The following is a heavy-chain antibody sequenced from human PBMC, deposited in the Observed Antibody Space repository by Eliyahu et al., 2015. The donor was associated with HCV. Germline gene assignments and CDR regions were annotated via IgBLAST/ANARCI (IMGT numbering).Heavy chain of an antibody. J-gene: IGHJ4*02. CDR1: GYTFTNYA. D-gene: IGHD2-2*01. V-gene: IGHV7-4-1*02. CDR3: AIYCSSFSCYGGSMDN. CDR2: ISTNTGNP. Sequence: QVQLVQSGSELKKPGASVKVSCKASGYTFTNYALNWVRQAPGQGLEWMGWISTNTGNPTYAQGFTGRFVFSLDTSVTTAYLQISSLKSEDTAVYYCAIYCSSFSCYGGSMDNWGQGTLVTVSS.